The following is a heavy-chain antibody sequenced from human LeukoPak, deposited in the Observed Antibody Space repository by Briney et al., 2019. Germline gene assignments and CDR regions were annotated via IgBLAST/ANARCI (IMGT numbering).Heavy chain of an antibody. J-gene: IGHJ4*02. CDR2: IYPGDSDT. V-gene: IGHV5-51*01. CDR1: GYSFTKYW. CDR3: ARPGYCSSTKCFDFFFDS. D-gene: IGHD2-2*01. Sequence: GESLKISCKGSGYSFTKYWIGWVRQMPGKGLEWMGIIYPGDSDTRYSPSFQGQVTISADKSISTAYLQWSSLKASDTAMYYCARPGYCSSTKCFDFFFDSWGQGTLVTVSS.